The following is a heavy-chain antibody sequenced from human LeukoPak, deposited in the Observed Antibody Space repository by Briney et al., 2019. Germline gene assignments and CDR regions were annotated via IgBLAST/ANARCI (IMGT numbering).Heavy chain of an antibody. Sequence: ASVKVSCKASGYTFTGYYMHWMRQAPGQGLEWMGRINPNSGGTNYAQKFQGRVTMTRDTSISTAYMELSRLRSDDTAVYYCATSSIAVAGTEGSDYWGQGTLVTVSS. D-gene: IGHD6-19*01. CDR3: ATSSIAVAGTEGSDY. CDR1: GYTFTGYY. CDR2: INPNSGGT. J-gene: IGHJ4*02. V-gene: IGHV1-2*06.